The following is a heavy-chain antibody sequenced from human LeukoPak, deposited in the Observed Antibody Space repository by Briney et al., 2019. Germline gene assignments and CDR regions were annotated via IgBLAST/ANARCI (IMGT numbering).Heavy chain of an antibody. Sequence: PGGSLRLSCAASGFTFSSYEMNWVRQAPGKGLEWVSYISSSGSTIYYADSVKGRFTISRDNAKNSLYLQMNSLRAEDTAVYYCRGRTMIYYYYYYMDVWGKGTTVTISS. CDR2: ISSSGSTI. CDR1: GFTFSSYE. D-gene: IGHD3-22*01. V-gene: IGHV3-48*03. CDR3: RGRTMIYYYYYYMDV. J-gene: IGHJ6*03.